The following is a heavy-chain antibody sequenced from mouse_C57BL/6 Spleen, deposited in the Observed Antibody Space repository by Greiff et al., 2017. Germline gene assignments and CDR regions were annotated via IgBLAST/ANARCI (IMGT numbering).Heavy chain of an antibody. Sequence: VQRVESGPELVKPGASVKISCKASGYAFSSSWMNWVKQRPGTGLEWIGRIYPGDGDTNYNGKFKGKATLTADKSSSTAYMQLSSLTSEDSAVYFCARVDGGSGGYFDYWGQGTTLTVSS. V-gene: IGHV1-82*01. D-gene: IGHD1-1*02. CDR3: ARVDGGSGGYFDY. CDR2: IYPGDGDT. CDR1: GYAFSSSW. J-gene: IGHJ2*01.